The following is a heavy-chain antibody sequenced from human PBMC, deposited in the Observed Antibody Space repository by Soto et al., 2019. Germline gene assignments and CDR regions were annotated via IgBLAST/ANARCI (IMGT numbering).Heavy chain of an antibody. CDR3: ATSSAYSGYDLGAFDI. J-gene: IGHJ3*02. CDR1: GGSISSGGYY. CDR2: IYYSGST. Sequence: QVQLQESGPGLVKPSQTLSLTCTVSGGSISSGGYYWSWIRQHPGKGLEWIGYIYYSGSTYYNPSLKSRVTISVDTSKNQFSLKLSSVTAADTAVYYCATSSAYSGYDLGAFDIWGQGTMVTVAS. D-gene: IGHD5-12*01. V-gene: IGHV4-31*03.